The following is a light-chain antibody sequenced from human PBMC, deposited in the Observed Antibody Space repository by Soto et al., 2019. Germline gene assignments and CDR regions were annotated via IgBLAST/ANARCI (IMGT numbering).Light chain of an antibody. V-gene: IGKV1-9*01. CDR3: QQLNSFPFI. J-gene: IGKJ5*01. CDR1: QAIDTY. Sequence: DIQLTHSPSFLSASVGDRVTITCRASQAIDTYLAWYQQKPGKAPKLLIYAASLLQSGVPSRFSGSGSGTEFTLTINSLQPEDFASYYCQQLNSFPFIFGQGTRLEIK. CDR2: AAS.